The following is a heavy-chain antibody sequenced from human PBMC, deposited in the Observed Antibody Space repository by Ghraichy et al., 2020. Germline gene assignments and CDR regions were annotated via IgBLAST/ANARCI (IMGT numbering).Heavy chain of an antibody. V-gene: IGHV4-59*08. J-gene: IGHJ4*02. CDR2: VYFSGIT. CDR1: GGPITSYY. Sequence: SETLSLTCTVSGGPITSYYWSWIRQPPGKGLEWIGYVYFSGITSYNPFLESRVTMSVDTSANQFSLKLSSVTASDTAIYYCARLSAYYYDTSGYSFDYWGQGTLLTVSS. CDR3: ARLSAYYYDTSGYSFDY. D-gene: IGHD3-22*01.